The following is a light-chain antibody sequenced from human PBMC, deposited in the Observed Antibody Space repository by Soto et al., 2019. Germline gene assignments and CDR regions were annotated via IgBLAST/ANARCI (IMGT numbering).Light chain of an antibody. V-gene: IGKV1-39*01. CDR1: QSIGKF. Sequence: IQMTQSPSSLSAFVGDRVTIPCRASQSIGKFLSWYQQKPGTAPKLLIYAASSLQSGVPSRFSGSGSGTNFTLTISSLQPEDFATYYCKQNYNTPITFGQGTRLEIK. J-gene: IGKJ5*01. CDR3: KQNYNTPIT. CDR2: AAS.